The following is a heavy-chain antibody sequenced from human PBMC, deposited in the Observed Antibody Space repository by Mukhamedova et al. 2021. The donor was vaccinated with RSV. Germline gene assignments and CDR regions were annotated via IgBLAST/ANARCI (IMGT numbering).Heavy chain of an antibody. CDR3: ARDVVVGRTIRTPLDY. J-gene: IGHJ4*02. V-gene: IGHV3-74*01. D-gene: IGHD2-15*01. Sequence: GRFTISRDSAQNTLYLQMDSLRVEDTGMYYCARDVVVGRTIRTPLDYWGQGTLVTVSS.